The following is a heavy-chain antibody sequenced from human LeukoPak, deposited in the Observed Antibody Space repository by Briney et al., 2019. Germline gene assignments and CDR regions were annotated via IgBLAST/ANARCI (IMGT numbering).Heavy chain of an antibody. Sequence: GGSLRLSCAASGFTFRSYGMHGVRQAPGKGLQGVAVIWYEGSNKYYADSVKGRFTISRDNSKNTLSLKMNSLRAEDTAVYYCARELPPLEKYYFDYWGQGTMVTVSS. CDR1: GFTFRSYG. D-gene: IGHD3-3*01. CDR2: IWYEGSNK. CDR3: ARELPPLEKYYFDY. J-gene: IGHJ4*02. V-gene: IGHV3-33*01.